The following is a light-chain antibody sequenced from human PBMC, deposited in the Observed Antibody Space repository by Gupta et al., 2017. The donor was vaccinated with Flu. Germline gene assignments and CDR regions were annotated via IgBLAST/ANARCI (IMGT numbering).Light chain of an antibody. J-gene: IGLJ3*02. V-gene: IGLV3-10*01. CDR3: YSTDSIGSYWV. CDR2: EDD. Sequence: SYELTQSPSVSVSPGQTPRNTCSGDALPKKYAYWYQQKPGQAPVLVIYEDDKRPSEIPERFSGSSSGTMATLTISGAQVDDEGDDYCYSTDSIGSYWVFGGGTKLTVL. CDR1: ALPKKY.